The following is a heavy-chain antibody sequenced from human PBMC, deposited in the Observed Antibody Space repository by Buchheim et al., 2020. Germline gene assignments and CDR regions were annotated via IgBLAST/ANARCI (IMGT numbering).Heavy chain of an antibody. CDR1: GFTFRSHA. CDR3: AKVAGSRTDCSGGRCAYFFDY. D-gene: IGHD2-15*01. CDR2: ISSDARNT. V-gene: IGHV3-23*01. Sequence: EVQLLESGGGLVQPGGSLRLSCAASGFTFRSHAMTWVRQAPGRGLEWVALISSDARNTYYADSVKGRFTISRDNSKNMVYLQMNSLRAEDTAAYYCAKVAGSRTDCSGGRCAYFFDYWGQGT. J-gene: IGHJ4*02.